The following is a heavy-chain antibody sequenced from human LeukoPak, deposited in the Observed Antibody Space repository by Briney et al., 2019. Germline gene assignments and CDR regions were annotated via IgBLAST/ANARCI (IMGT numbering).Heavy chain of an antibody. CDR1: GFTFSSYA. V-gene: IGHV3-30*14. D-gene: IGHD6-13*01. J-gene: IGHJ5*02. CDR2: ISYDGSNK. CDR3: AREDGIAAAAT. Sequence: GGSLRLSCAASGFTFSSYAMHWVRQAPGKGLEWVAVISYDGSNKYYADSVKGRLTISRDNSKNTLYLQMNSLRAEDTAVYYCAREDGIAAAATWGQGTLVTVSS.